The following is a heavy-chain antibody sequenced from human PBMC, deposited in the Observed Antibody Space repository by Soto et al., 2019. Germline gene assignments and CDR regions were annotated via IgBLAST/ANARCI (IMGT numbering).Heavy chain of an antibody. J-gene: IGHJ6*02. Sequence: SVKVSWKASGGTFSSYAISWVRQAPGQGLEWMGGIIPIFGTANYAQKFQGRVTITADESTSTAYMELSSLRSEDTAVYYCARDHSVRGVIIYHYGMAVWGQGTTVTVSS. CDR3: ARDHSVRGVIIYHYGMAV. D-gene: IGHD3-10*01. CDR2: IIPIFGTA. V-gene: IGHV1-69*13. CDR1: GGTFSSYA.